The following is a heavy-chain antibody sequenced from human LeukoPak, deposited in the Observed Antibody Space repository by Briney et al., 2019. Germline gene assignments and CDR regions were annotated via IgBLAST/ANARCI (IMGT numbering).Heavy chain of an antibody. D-gene: IGHD2-2*01. V-gene: IGHV1-18*01. CDR2: ISDYNGNT. Sequence: ASVKLSCKASGYTFTSYGISWVRQAPGHGLEWRGWISDYNGNTNYAQKLQGRVTMTTDTSTSTAYMERRSLRSDDTAVDSRARVDVVALGGWVDPWGKGTLVTVSS. CDR1: GYTFTSYG. CDR3: ARVDVVALGGWVDP. J-gene: IGHJ5*02.